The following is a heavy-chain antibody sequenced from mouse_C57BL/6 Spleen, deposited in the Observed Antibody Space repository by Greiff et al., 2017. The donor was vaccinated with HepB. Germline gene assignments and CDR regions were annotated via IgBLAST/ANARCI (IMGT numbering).Heavy chain of an antibody. V-gene: IGHV5-4*03. Sequence: EVKLMESGGGLVKPGGSLKLSCAASGFTFSSYAMSWVRQTPEKRLEWVATISDGGSYTYYPDNVKGRFTISRDNAKNNLYLQMSHLKSEDTAMYYCARRGYYYGSSGYFDVWGTGTTVTVSS. J-gene: IGHJ1*03. D-gene: IGHD1-1*01. CDR3: ARRGYYYGSSGYFDV. CDR1: GFTFSSYA. CDR2: ISDGGSYT.